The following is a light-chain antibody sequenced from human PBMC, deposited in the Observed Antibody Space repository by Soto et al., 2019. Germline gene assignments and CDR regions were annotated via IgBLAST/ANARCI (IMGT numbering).Light chain of an antibody. CDR1: QSVSSY. Sequence: EIVLTQSPATLSLSPGERATLSCRASQSVSSYLAWYHQKPGQPPRLLIYDASNRATGIPARFSGSGSGTDFTLTISSLEPEDFAVYYCQQRSNWPLTFGGGTKVEIK. CDR2: DAS. J-gene: IGKJ4*01. CDR3: QQRSNWPLT. V-gene: IGKV3-11*01.